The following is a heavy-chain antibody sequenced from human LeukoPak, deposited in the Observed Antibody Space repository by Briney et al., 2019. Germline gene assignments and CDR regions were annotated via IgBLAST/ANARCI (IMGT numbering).Heavy chain of an antibody. CDR3: ARDKGSGSYYLHPPLDY. J-gene: IGHJ4*02. V-gene: IGHV1-69*04. CDR2: IIPILGIA. Sequence: ASVKVSCKASGGTFSSYAISWVRQAPGQGLEWMGRIIPILGIANYAQKFQGRVTITADKSTSTAYMELSSLRSEDTAVYYCARDKGSGSYYLHPPLDYWGQGTLVTVSS. CDR1: GGTFSSYA. D-gene: IGHD1-26*01.